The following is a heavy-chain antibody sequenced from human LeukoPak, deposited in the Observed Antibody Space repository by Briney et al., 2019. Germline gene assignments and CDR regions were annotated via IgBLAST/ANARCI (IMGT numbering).Heavy chain of an antibody. J-gene: IGHJ4*02. Sequence: GGSLRLSCAASGFTFSSYGMHWVRQAPGKGLEWVAVIWYDGSNKYYADSVKGRFTISRDNSKNTLHLQMNSLRAEDTAVYYCARDQVPYDSSGYYDYWGQGTLVTVSS. CDR2: IWYDGSNK. CDR1: GFTFSSYG. V-gene: IGHV3-33*01. CDR3: ARDQVPYDSSGYYDY. D-gene: IGHD3-22*01.